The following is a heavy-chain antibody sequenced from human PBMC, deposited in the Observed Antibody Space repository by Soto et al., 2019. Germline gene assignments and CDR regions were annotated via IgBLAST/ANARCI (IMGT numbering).Heavy chain of an antibody. CDR1: GFTFDDYA. V-gene: IGHV3-9*01. Sequence: EVQLVESGGGLVQPGRSLRLSCAASGFTFDDYAMHWVRQAPGKGLEWVSGISWNSGSIGYADSVKGRFTISRDNAKNSLYLQMNSLRAEDTALYYCAKDTTRRQKWFGDSGPFDYWGQGTLVTVSS. CDR3: AKDTTRRQKWFGDSGPFDY. D-gene: IGHD3-10*01. J-gene: IGHJ4*02. CDR2: ISWNSGSI.